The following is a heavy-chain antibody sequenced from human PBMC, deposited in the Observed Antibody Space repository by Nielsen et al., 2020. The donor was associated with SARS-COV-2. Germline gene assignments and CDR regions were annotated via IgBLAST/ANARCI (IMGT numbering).Heavy chain of an antibody. V-gene: IGHV3-23*01. CDR1: GFTFNTYA. CDR2: ISGGGTNS. Sequence: GESLKISCAASGFTFNTYAMSWIRQAPGKGLEWISAISGGGTNSFYADSVKGRFTISRDNSNHTLYLQLTNLSAEDTAVYYCANDFGDCGSSTCRPKWGQGSRITVSS. J-gene: IGHJ4*02. D-gene: IGHD2-2*01. CDR3: ANDFGDCGSSTCRPK.